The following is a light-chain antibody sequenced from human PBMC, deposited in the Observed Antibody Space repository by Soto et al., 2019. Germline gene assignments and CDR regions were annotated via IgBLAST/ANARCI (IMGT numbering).Light chain of an antibody. CDR1: QSVLYSSNNKNY. V-gene: IGKV4-1*01. CDR2: WAS. J-gene: IGKJ1*01. Sequence: DIVMTQSPDSLAVSLGERATINCKSSQSVLYSSNNKNYLAWYQQKPGQPPKLLIYWASTRESGVPDRFSGSGSGTDFTLSISSLQAEDVAVYYCQQHYSTPWTFGQGTKVDNK. CDR3: QQHYSTPWT.